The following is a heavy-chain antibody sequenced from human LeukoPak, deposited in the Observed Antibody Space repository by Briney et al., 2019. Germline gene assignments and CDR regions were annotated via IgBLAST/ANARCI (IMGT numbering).Heavy chain of an antibody. J-gene: IGHJ3*01. Sequence: SETLSLTCSVSGGSVSSFFWSWIRQPAGKGLEWLGRMYASGSANYNPSLKSRISMSVDTSKSQFSLNLTSVTAADTAVYYCARDIVAASSDGFDVWGQGTTVTVAS. D-gene: IGHD2-15*01. CDR3: ARDIVAASSDGFDV. CDR1: GGSVSSFF. CDR2: MYASGSA. V-gene: IGHV4-4*07.